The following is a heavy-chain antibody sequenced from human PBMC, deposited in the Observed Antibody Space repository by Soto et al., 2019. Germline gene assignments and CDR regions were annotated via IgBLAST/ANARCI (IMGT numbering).Heavy chain of an antibody. CDR1: GFTFSDYY. Sequence: EIQLVESGGGSVQPGGSLRLSCVASGFTFSDYYMDWVRQAPGKGLEWVARVKHRPTEFGTEYAASVTGRFIISRDDAQKSLFLPMNSLKADDTAEYSCDCYALGWFVPWGQGTLVTVSS. J-gene: IGHJ5*02. CDR2: VKHRPTEFGT. D-gene: IGHD2-2*01. V-gene: IGHV3-72*01. CDR3: DCYALGWFVP.